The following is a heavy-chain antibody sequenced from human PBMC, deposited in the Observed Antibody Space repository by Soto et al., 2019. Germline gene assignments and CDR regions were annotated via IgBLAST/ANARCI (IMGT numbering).Heavy chain of an antibody. J-gene: IGHJ6*02. V-gene: IGHV3-30-3*01. CDR2: ISYDGSNK. CDR3: ARDRSVYSLYYYYGMDV. D-gene: IGHD5-18*01. CDR1: GFTFSSYA. Sequence: QVQLVESGGGVVQPGRSLRLSCAASGFTFSSYAMHWVRQAPGKGLEWVAVISYDGSNKYYADSVKGRFTISRDNSKNTLYLQMNSLRAEDTAVYYCARDRSVYSLYYYYGMDVWGQGTTVTVSS.